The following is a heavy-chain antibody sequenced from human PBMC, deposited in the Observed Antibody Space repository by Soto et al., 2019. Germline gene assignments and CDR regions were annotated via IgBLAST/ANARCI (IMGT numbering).Heavy chain of an antibody. CDR2: IYYSGST. CDR1: GGSISSSSYY. J-gene: IGHJ3*02. V-gene: IGHV4-39*01. Sequence: QLQLQESGPGLVKPSETLSLTCTVSGGSISSSSYYWGWIRQPPGKGLEWIGSIYYSGSTYYNPSLKSRVTISVDTSKNQFSLKLRSVTAAETALYYCARHTPVLRYLDWLLYADAFDIWGQGTMVTVSS. CDR3: ARHTPVLRYLDWLLYADAFDI. D-gene: IGHD3-9*01.